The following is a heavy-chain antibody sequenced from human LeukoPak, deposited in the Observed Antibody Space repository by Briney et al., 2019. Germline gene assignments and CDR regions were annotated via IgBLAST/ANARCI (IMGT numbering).Heavy chain of an antibody. J-gene: IGHJ4*01. CDR3: ASGGMVSGDY. D-gene: IGHD2-8*01. CDR1: GGSFSSHDYY. V-gene: IGHV4-30-4*01. CDR2: IHYSGST. Sequence: PSQTLSLTCTVSGGSFSSHDYYCSWIRQPPGKGLEWIGYIHYSGSTFYNPSLKSRVTISVDTSKNQFSLKLRSVTAADTAVYYCASGGMVSGDYWGHGTLVTVSS.